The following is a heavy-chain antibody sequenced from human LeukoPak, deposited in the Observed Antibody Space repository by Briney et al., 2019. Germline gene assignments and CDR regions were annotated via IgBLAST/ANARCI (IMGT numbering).Heavy chain of an antibody. D-gene: IGHD5-18*01. CDR1: GGSIGSGDYI. CDR2: IYDSGST. V-gene: IGHV4-30-4*01. CDR3: ARDSGDSYGPFDY. J-gene: IGHJ4*02. Sequence: SETLSLTCTVSGGSIGSGDYIWSWIRQPPGKGLEWIGFIYDSGSTYYNPSLQSRLTISVDTSKNQFSLKLSSVAAADTAVYYCARDSGDSYGPFDYWGQGNLVTVSS.